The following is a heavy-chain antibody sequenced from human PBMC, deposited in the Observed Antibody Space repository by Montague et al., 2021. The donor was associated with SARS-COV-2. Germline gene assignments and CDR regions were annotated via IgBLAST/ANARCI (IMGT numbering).Heavy chain of an antibody. CDR2: IYWDDDK. Sequence: PALVKPTQTLTLTCTFSGFSLSTSGVGVGWNRQPPGKALEWLALIYWDDDKRYSPSLKSRLTITKDTSKNQVVLTVTNMDPVDTATYYCAHRRLHTGSFDYWGQGALVTVSS. J-gene: IGHJ4*02. V-gene: IGHV2-5*02. D-gene: IGHD1-26*01. CDR1: GFSLSTSGVG. CDR3: AHRRLHTGSFDY.